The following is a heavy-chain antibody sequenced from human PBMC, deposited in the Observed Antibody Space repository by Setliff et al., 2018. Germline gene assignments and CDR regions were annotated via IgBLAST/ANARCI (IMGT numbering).Heavy chain of an antibody. D-gene: IGHD6-19*01. J-gene: IGHJ6*02. CDR1: GFTFSDHY. CDR2: ITNKVKGYTT. V-gene: IGHV3-72*01. CDR3: ADAGSAKGLDI. Sequence: GGSLRLSCAASGFTFSDHYMDWVRQVPGKGLEWIGRITNKVKGYTTEYAASVRGRFTTSRDDSKSSLYLQMNSLKTEDTAVYYCADAGSAKGLDIWGQGTTVTVSS.